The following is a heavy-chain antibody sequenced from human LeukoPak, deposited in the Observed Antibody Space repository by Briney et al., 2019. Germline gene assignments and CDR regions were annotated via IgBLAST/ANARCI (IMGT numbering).Heavy chain of an antibody. CDR1: GGSFSGYY. J-gene: IGHJ6*04. CDR2: INHSGST. Sequence: SETLSLTCAVYGGSFSGYYWSWIRQPPGKGLERIGEINHSGSTNYNPSLKSRVTISVDTSKNQFSLKLSSVTAADTAVYYCARGGDQLLPYYYYGMDVWGKGTTVTVSS. V-gene: IGHV4-34*01. D-gene: IGHD2-2*01. CDR3: ARGGDQLLPYYYYGMDV.